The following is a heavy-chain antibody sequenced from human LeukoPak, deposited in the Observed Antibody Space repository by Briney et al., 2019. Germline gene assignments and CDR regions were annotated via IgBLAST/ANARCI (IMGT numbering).Heavy chain of an antibody. CDR3: ARGVGSSWFDP. CDR2: ISPNSGDT. J-gene: IGHJ5*02. V-gene: IGHV1-2*02. CDR1: GYTFIAYN. Sequence: ASLKVSCKASGYTFIAYNIHWVRQAPGQGLEWMAWISPNSGDTNTAQKFQGRVTMTGDRSIDTAYLELSSLTSDDTAVYYCARGVGSSWFDPWGQGTLVTVSS. D-gene: IGHD2-2*01.